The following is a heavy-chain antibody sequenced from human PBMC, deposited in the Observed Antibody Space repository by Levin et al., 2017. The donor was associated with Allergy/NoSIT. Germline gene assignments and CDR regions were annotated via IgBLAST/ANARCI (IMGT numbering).Heavy chain of an antibody. V-gene: IGHV3-30-3*01. CDR2: ISYDGSNK. CDR1: GFTFSSYA. Sequence: GESLKISCAASGFTFSSYAMHWVRQAPGKGLEWVAVISYDGSNKYYADSVKGRFTISRDNSKNTLYLQMNSLRAEDTAVYYCARDSSYDFWSGNLDYWGQGTLVTVSS. D-gene: IGHD3-3*01. J-gene: IGHJ4*02. CDR3: ARDSSYDFWSGNLDY.